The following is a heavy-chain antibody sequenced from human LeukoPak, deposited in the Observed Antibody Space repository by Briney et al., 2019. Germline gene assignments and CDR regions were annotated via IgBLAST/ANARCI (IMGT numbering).Heavy chain of an antibody. V-gene: IGHV4-30-2*01. Sequence: SETLSLTCAVSGGSISGGGYSWSWIRQPPGKGLEWIGYIYHSGSTYYNPSLKSRVTISVDRSKNQFSLKLSSVTAADTAVYYCARSPLQLAAFDIWGQGTMVTVSS. J-gene: IGHJ3*02. D-gene: IGHD2-15*01. CDR2: IYHSGST. CDR3: ARSPLQLAAFDI. CDR1: GGSISGGGYS.